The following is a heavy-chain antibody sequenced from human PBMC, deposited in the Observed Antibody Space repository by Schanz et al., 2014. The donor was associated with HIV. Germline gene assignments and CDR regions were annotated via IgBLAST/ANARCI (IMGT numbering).Heavy chain of an antibody. D-gene: IGHD3-9*01. CDR3: ARGHTRLAY. Sequence: QVQLVESGGDLVKPGGSLRLSCAASGLSFTDYYMTWIRQAPGKGLEWVAYISPGGGATSYADSVRGRFTISRDNAKNSLYLQMNSLRAEDTAIYYCARGHTRLAYWGQGTLVTVSS. V-gene: IGHV3-11*01. J-gene: IGHJ4*02. CDR1: GLSFTDYY. CDR2: ISPGGGAT.